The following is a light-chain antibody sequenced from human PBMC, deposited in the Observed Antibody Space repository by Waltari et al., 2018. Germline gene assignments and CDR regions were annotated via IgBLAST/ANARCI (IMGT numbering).Light chain of an antibody. V-gene: IGKV3-20*01. Sequence: EVVLTQSPGTLSLSSGERATLSCRASQSVGKYIVWYQQRPGQAPRLLIYAASTRATGIPERFSGSGSGTDFSLTISRLEPEDFAVYYCQNHERLPATFGQGTKVEI. CDR3: QNHERLPAT. CDR2: AAS. CDR1: QSVGKY. J-gene: IGKJ1*01.